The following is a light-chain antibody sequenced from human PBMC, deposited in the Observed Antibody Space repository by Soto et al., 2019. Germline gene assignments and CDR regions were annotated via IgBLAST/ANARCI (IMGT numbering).Light chain of an antibody. CDR2: EVS. J-gene: IGLJ3*02. Sequence: QSVLTQPASVSGSPGQSITVSCTGTSSDVGAYNYVSWYQQHPGNAPKLMIYEVSNRPSGVSNRFSGSKSGNTASLTISGLQPEDDADYYCSSYTTSSPLVFGRGTNLTVL. V-gene: IGLV2-14*01. CDR3: SSYTTSSPLV. CDR1: SSDVGAYNY.